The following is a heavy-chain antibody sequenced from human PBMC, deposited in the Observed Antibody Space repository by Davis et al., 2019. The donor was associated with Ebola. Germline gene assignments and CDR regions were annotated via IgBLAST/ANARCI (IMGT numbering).Heavy chain of an antibody. CDR2: ISYDGSNK. CDR3: ARVSDIVVVVAADLDY. Sequence: GESLKISCAASGFTFSSNGMDWVRQAPGKGLEWVAVISYDGSNKYYADSVKGRFTISRDNSKNTLYLQMNSLRAEDTAVYYCARVSDIVVVVAADLDYWGQGTLVTVSS. J-gene: IGHJ4*02. V-gene: IGHV3-30*19. CDR1: GFTFSSNG. D-gene: IGHD2-15*01.